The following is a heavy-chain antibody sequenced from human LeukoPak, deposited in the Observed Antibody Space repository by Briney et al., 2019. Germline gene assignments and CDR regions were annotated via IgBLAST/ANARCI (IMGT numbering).Heavy chain of an antibody. CDR1: GYSISSGYY. CDR2: IYHSGST. V-gene: IGHV4-38-2*02. Sequence: SETLSLTCAVSGYSISSGYYWGWIRQPPGQGLEWIGIIYHSGSTYYNPPLKSRVTISVDTSKNQFSLKLSSVTAADTAVYYCARDGIVVVPAAHYYYGMDVWGKGTTVTVSS. D-gene: IGHD2-2*01. CDR3: ARDGIVVVPAAHYYYGMDV. J-gene: IGHJ6*04.